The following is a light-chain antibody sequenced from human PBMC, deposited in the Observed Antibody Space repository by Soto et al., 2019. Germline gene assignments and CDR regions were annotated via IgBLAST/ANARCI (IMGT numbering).Light chain of an antibody. V-gene: IGKV3-15*01. CDR2: GAS. CDR3: QQYDNWPLT. J-gene: IGKJ4*01. CDR1: QSVSSK. Sequence: EIVMTQSPATLSVSPGERATLSCRASQSVSSKLAWYQQRPGQAPRLLIYGASTRATGIPVRVSCGGSETEFTLTISSLQSEDFVVYYCQQYDNWPLTFGGGTKVEIK.